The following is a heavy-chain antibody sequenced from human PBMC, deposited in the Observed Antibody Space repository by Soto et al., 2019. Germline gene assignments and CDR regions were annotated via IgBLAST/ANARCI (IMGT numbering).Heavy chain of an antibody. Sequence: QVQLQQWVAGLLKPSETLSLTCAVYGGSFSGYYWSWIRQPPGKGVEWIGEINHSGSTNYNPSLKIRVTISVNTAKNQFSLKPSSVTAADTAVYYCATNYDFWSGPRDYWGQGTLVTVSS. CDR1: GGSFSGYY. CDR2: INHSGST. J-gene: IGHJ4*02. V-gene: IGHV4-34*01. CDR3: ATNYDFWSGPRDY. D-gene: IGHD3-3*01.